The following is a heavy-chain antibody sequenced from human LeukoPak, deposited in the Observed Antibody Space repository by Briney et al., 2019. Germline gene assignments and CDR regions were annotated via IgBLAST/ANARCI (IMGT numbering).Heavy chain of an antibody. Sequence: SETLSLTCAVYGGSFSGYYWSWIRQPPGKGLEWIGEINHSGSTNYNPSLKSRVTISVDASKNQFSLKLSSVTAADTAVYYCARRVLGGTYYFDYWGQGTLVTVSS. CDR2: INHSGST. V-gene: IGHV4-34*01. J-gene: IGHJ4*02. CDR3: ARRVLGGTYYFDY. D-gene: IGHD1-1*01. CDR1: GGSFSGYY.